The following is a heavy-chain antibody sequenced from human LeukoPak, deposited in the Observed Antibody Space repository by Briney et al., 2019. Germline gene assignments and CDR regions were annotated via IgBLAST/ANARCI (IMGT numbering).Heavy chain of an antibody. Sequence: SGPTLVNPTQTLTLTCTFSGFSLSTSGMRVSWIRQPPGKALEWLARIDWGDDKFYSTSLKTRLTISKDTSKNQVVLTMTNMDPVDTATYYCALDYGGNGSFDYWGQGTLVTVSS. CDR2: IDWGDDK. J-gene: IGHJ4*02. V-gene: IGHV2-70*04. CDR3: ALDYGGNGSFDY. CDR1: GFSLSTSGMR. D-gene: IGHD4/OR15-4a*01.